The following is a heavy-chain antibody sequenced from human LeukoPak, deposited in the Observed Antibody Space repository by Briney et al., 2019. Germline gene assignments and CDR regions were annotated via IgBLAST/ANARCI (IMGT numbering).Heavy chain of an antibody. CDR2: IYYGGNT. CDR3: ASGPRNYYYSGSYHY. D-gene: IGHD3-10*01. V-gene: IGHV4-61*08. Sequence: SETLSLTCGVSGGPFNSDDYYWNWIRQPPGRGLEWIGYIYYGGNTNYNPSLRSRVTISMDTSKNQFSLKVNSVTAADTAVYFCASGPRNYYYSGSYHYWGQGTLDTVSS. CDR1: GGPFNSDDYY. J-gene: IGHJ4*02.